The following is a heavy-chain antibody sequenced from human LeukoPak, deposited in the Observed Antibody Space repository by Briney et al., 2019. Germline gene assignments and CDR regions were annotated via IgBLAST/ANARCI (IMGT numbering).Heavy chain of an antibody. CDR1: GFTLSSFT. Sequence: GGSLRLSCAASGFTLSSFTMHWVRHNPGKGLEWVAVISYDESQKWYADSVKGRFTISRDISKNTLYLEMDSLRGEDTAVYYCARAYDSSWHNFDYWGQGSLVTVSS. CDR2: ISYDESQK. D-gene: IGHD6-13*01. J-gene: IGHJ4*02. CDR3: ARAYDSSWHNFDY. V-gene: IGHV3-30-3*01.